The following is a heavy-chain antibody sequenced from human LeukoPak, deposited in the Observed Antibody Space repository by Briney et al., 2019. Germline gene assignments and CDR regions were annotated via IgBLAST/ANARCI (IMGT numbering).Heavy chain of an antibody. CDR2: IYHSGST. J-gene: IGHJ3*02. D-gene: IGHD3-22*01. CDR3: ARIFSSGYYRDAFDI. CDR1: GYSISSGYY. V-gene: IGHV4-38-2*02. Sequence: SSETLSLTCTVSGYSISSGYYWGWIRQPPGKGLEWIGSIYHSGSTYYSPSLKSRVTISVDTSKNQFSLKLSSVTAADTAVYYCARIFSSGYYRDAFDIWGQGTMVTVSS.